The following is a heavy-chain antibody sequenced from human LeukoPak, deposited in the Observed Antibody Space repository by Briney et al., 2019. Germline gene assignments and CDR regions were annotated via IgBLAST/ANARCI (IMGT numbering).Heavy chain of an antibody. CDR2: INHSGTT. CDR3: ARGRRLWSWYDH. D-gene: IGHD3-10*01. Sequence: PSETLSLTCAVYGGSLSDYYWSWIRQPPGKGLEWIGEINHSGTTKYSPSLKSRVTMSVDTSRNQFSLKLNSVTAADTAVYFCARGRRLWSWYDHWGQGTLVTVSS. J-gene: IGHJ5*02. V-gene: IGHV4-34*01. CDR1: GGSLSDYY.